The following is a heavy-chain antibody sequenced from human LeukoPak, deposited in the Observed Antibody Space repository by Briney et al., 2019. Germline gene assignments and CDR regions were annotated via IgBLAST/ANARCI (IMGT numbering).Heavy chain of an antibody. J-gene: IGHJ3*02. CDR2: IYSGGST. CDR3: AGKPPVDDAFDI. D-gene: IGHD1-14*01. Sequence: GGSLRLSCAASGFTVSSNYMSWVRRAPGKGLEWVSVIYSGGSTYYADSVKGRFTISRDNSKNTLYLQMNRLRAEDTAVYYCAGKPPVDDAFDIWGQGTMVTVSS. V-gene: IGHV3-66*02. CDR1: GFTVSSNY.